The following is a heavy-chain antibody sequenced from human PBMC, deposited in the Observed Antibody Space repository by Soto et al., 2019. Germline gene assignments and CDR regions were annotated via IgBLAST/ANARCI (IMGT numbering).Heavy chain of an antibody. CDR3: ARHSGQGYSDP. CDR1: GFTFSNYG. CDR2: IWYDGSNK. D-gene: IGHD5-12*01. J-gene: IGHJ5*02. V-gene: IGHV3-33*01. Sequence: GGSLRLSCAASGFTFSNYGMHWVRQAPGKGLEWVAVIWYDGSNKYYADSVKGRFTISRDNSKHTLSLQMNSLRADDTAVYYCARHSGQGYSDPWGQGTLVTVSS.